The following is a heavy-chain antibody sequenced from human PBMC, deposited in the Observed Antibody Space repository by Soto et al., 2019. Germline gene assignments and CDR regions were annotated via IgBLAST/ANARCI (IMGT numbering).Heavy chain of an antibody. J-gene: IGHJ4*02. Sequence: QVQLVQSGAEVKKPGSSVKVSCKASGGTFSSYAISLVRQAPGQGLEWMGGIIPMFGITNYAQKFQGRVTITADESTITAYMELSSLRSEDTAVYYCARVENDYSGNHYFDYWGQGTLVIVSS. CDR1: GGTFSSYA. V-gene: IGHV1-69*12. CDR3: ARVENDYSGNHYFDY. CDR2: IIPMFGIT. D-gene: IGHD4-4*01.